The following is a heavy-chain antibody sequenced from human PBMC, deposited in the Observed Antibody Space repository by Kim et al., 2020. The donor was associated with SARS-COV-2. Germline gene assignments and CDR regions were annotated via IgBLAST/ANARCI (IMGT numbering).Heavy chain of an antibody. CDR3: ARLYGDRPFFDYYYGMDV. Sequence: GESLKISCKGSGYSFTSYWIGWVRQMPGKGLEWMGIIYPGDSDTRYSPSFQGQVTISADKSISTAYLQWSSLKASDTAMYYCARLYGDRPFFDYYYGMDVWGQGTTVTVSS. J-gene: IGHJ6*02. CDR1: GYSFTSYW. V-gene: IGHV5-51*01. CDR2: IYPGDSDT. D-gene: IGHD4-17*01.